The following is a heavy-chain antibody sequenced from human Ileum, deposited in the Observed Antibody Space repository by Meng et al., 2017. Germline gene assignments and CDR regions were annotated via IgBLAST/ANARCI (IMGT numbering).Heavy chain of an antibody. D-gene: IGHD3-16*01. CDR1: GFIFSDYY. CDR2: ISSSGSTI. CDR3: SRDMMD. Sequence: QVQRVESGGGLVTPGGSLRLSCAASGFIFSDYYMSWIRQAPGKGLEWVSYISSSGSTIYYADSVKGRFNVSRDNSKNTLFLQMSSLRVEDTAMYYCSRDMMDLGQGTLVTVSS. J-gene: IGHJ4*02. V-gene: IGHV3-11*04.